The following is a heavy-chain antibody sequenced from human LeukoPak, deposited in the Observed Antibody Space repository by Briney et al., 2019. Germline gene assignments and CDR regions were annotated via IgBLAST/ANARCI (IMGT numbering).Heavy chain of an antibody. J-gene: IGHJ4*02. V-gene: IGHV3-23*01. Sequence: GESLRLSCVASGFTFTDHPMNWVRQAPGKGLEWVSSISGNGAHPYYADSVKGRFTISRDFSRNAVYLQMSSLRVEDTAEYYCAKAVDGRGYYFERGADFWGQGTMVTVSS. CDR2: ISGNGAHP. D-gene: IGHD3-22*01. CDR1: GFTFTDHP. CDR3: AKAVDGRGYYFERGADF.